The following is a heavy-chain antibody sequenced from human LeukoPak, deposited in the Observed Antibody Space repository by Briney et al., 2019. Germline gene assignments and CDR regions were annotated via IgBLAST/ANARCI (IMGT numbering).Heavy chain of an antibody. Sequence: SETLSLTCTVSGGSISSGSYYWSWIRQPAGTGLEWIGRIYTSGSTNYNPSLKSRVTISVDTSKNQFSLKLSSVTAADTAVYYCARAPYEGIDPWGQGTLVTVSS. D-gene: IGHD3-16*01. CDR1: GGSISSGSYY. J-gene: IGHJ5*02. CDR2: IYTSGST. CDR3: ARAPYEGIDP. V-gene: IGHV4-61*02.